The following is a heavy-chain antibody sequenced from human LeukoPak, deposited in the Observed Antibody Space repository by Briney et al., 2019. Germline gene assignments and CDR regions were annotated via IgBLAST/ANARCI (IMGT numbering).Heavy chain of an antibody. J-gene: IGHJ4*02. V-gene: IGHV5-51*01. CDR2: IYPGGSDP. D-gene: IGHD6-13*01. Sequence: GESLKISCKGSGYTFTTYWIGWVRQMPGKDLEWVGIIYPGGSDPRYSPSFQGQVTISADKSINTAYLQWSSLKASDSAMYYCARHGLGSSWFGFDYWGQGTLVTVSS. CDR1: GYTFTTYW. CDR3: ARHGLGSSWFGFDY.